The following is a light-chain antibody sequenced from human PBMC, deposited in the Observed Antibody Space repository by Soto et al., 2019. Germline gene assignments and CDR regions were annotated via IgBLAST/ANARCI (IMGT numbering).Light chain of an antibody. CDR2: KAS. Sequence: DIQMTQSPSTLSASVGDRVTITCRASQSISNWLAWYQQKPGKAPKVLIYKASSLESGVPSRFSGSGSGTEFTLTISSLQPDDFATYSCQQYNIYSRTFGQGSMVDI. CDR3: QQYNIYSRT. V-gene: IGKV1-5*03. J-gene: IGKJ1*01. CDR1: QSISNW.